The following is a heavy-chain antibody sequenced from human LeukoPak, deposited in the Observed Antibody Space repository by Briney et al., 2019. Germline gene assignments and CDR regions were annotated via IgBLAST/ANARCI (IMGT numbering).Heavy chain of an antibody. V-gene: IGHV3-48*03. CDR1: GCTFSTYE. J-gene: IGHJ4*02. Sequence: GSLRLSCAVSGCTFSTYEMNWVRQAPGKGLEWVSYISSSSSTIYYADSVKGRFTISRDNAKNSLYLQMNSLRAEDTAVYYCARGIVEFDYWGQGTLVTVSS. CDR2: ISSSSSTI. CDR3: ARGIVEFDY. D-gene: IGHD1-26*01.